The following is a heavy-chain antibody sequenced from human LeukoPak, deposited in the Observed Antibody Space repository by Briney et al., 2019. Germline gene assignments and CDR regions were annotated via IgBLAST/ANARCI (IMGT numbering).Heavy chain of an antibody. D-gene: IGHD3-3*01. V-gene: IGHV3-30*18. Sequence: HPGGSLRLSCAASGFTFSSYGMHWVRQAPGKGLEWVAVISYDGSNKYYADSVKGRFTISRDTSKSTLFLQMNSLRIEDTAVYYCAQDFWNFRDYWGQGTLVTVSS. CDR3: AQDFWNFRDY. CDR1: GFTFSSYG. CDR2: ISYDGSNK. J-gene: IGHJ4*02.